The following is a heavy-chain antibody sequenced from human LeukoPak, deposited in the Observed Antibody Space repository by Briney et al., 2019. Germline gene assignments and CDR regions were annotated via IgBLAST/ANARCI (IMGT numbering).Heavy chain of an antibody. V-gene: IGHV4-4*07. CDR1: GGSISRYY. CDR3: ARDGGTGVVDY. J-gene: IGHJ4*02. Sequence: SETLSLTCTVSGGSISRYYWSWIRQPAGKGLEWIGRIYTSGSTNYNPSLKSRVTISVDRSKNQFSLKLSSVTAADTAVYYCARDGGTGVVDYWGQGTLVTVSS. D-gene: IGHD1-1*01. CDR2: IYTSGST.